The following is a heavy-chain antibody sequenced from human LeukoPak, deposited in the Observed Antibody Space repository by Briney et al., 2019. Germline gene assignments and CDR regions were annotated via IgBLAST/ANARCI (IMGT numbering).Heavy chain of an antibody. CDR3: AREDFWSGYYTGIRDYYGMDA. D-gene: IGHD3-3*01. V-gene: IGHV6-1*01. CDR1: GDSVSSNSAA. J-gene: IGHJ6*02. Sequence: SQTLSLTCAISGDSVSSNSAAWNWIRQSPSRGLEWLGRTYYRSKWYNDYAVSVKSRITINPDTSKNQFSLQLNSVTPEDTAVYYCAREDFWSGYYTGIRDYYGMDAWGQGTTVTVSS. CDR2: TYYRSKWYN.